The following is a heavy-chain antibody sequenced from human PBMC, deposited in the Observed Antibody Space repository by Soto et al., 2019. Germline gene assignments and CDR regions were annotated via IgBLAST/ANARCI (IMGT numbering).Heavy chain of an antibody. CDR3: AALDCNSSSCYSTFDY. CDR1: GGSISTYH. J-gene: IGHJ4*02. CDR2: IYDTGST. V-gene: IGHV4-4*07. Sequence: SETLSLTCTVSGGSISTYHWTWIRQPAGEGLEWIGRIYDTGSTNYNPSLKSRVTMSVDTSKTQFSLKLNSLTAADTAVYYCAALDCNSSSCYSTFDYWGQGTLVTVSS. D-gene: IGHD2-2*01.